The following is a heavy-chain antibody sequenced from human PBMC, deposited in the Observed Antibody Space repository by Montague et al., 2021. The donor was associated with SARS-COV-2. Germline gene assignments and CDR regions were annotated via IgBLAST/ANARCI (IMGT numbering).Heavy chain of an antibody. CDR2: MYYSGST. CDR1: GGSISSSNYY. Sequence: SETLSLTCTDSGGSISSSNYYWGWIRQPPGKGLEWIGNMYYSGSTYYNPSLKSRVTISIDTSKNQFSLKLGSVTAADTAVYYCARDDIVLQGVTKGMDVWGQGTTVTVSS. D-gene: IGHD3-10*01. J-gene: IGHJ6*02. V-gene: IGHV4-39*07. CDR3: ARDDIVLQGVTKGMDV.